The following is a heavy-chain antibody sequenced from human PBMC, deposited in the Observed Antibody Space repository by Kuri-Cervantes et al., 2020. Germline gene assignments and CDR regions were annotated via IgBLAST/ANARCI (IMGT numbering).Heavy chain of an antibody. Sequence: GGSLRLSCVASGFTFSSYDIVWVRQAPGKGLEWVSGITGISVTYYADSVKGRFTVSRDNSRKTVYLQMNSLRVEDTAVYYCAETWKGLAAWGQGTLVTVSS. CDR2: ITGISVT. CDR3: AETWKGLAA. V-gene: IGHV3-23*01. J-gene: IGHJ5*02. D-gene: IGHD1-1*01. CDR1: GFTFSSYD.